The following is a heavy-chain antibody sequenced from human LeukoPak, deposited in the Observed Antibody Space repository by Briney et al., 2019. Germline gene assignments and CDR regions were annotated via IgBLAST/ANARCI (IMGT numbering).Heavy chain of an antibody. CDR3: AKDRASSSWSRDAFDI. V-gene: IGHV1-69*05. D-gene: IGHD6-13*01. J-gene: IGHJ3*02. Sequence: PEASVKVSCKASGGTFSNYAISWVRQAPGQGLEWMGGIIPIFSTANYAQKFQGRVTITTDESTSTVYMEVSSVRFEDTAVCYCAKDRASSSWSRDAFDIWGQGTVVTVSS. CDR1: GGTFSNYA. CDR2: IIPIFSTA.